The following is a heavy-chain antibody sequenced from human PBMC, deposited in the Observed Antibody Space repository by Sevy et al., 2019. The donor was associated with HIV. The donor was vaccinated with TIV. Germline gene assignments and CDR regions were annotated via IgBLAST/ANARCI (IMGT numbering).Heavy chain of an antibody. CDR1: GFTFSSAW. J-gene: IGHJ6*02. CDR2: IKSEFDGGAI. D-gene: IGHD5-12*01. CDR3: ITDPAYRGYDEEVINYYFYGMDV. Sequence: GGSLRLSCTASGFTFSSAWMSWVRQAPGKGLEWVGRIKSEFDGGAIDYAAPVKGRFTISIEDSKNTVYLQMNSLKTKDTAVYYCITDPAYRGYDEEVINYYFYGMDVWGQGTTVTVSS. V-gene: IGHV3-15*01.